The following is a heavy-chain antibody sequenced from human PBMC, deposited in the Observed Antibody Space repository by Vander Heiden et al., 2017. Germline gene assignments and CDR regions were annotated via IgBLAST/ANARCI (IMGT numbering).Heavy chain of an antibody. CDR1: GGSICGYY. CDR3: ARGGAVVGSTAAFDV. CDR2: IHFGGST. V-gene: IGHV4-59*01. D-gene: IGHD1-26*01. J-gene: IGHJ3*01. Sequence: QVQLQASGPGLVKPSETLSLTCTVSGGSICGYYWNWIRQPPGKGLEWIGFIHFGGSTNYNPSLKRRVIISVDRPKNQLSLNLTSVTAADTALYFCARGGAVVGSTAAFDVWGQGTMVAVSS.